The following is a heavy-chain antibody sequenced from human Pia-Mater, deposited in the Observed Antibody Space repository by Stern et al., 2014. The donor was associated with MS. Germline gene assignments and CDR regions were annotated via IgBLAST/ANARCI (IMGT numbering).Heavy chain of an antibody. Sequence: EVQLLESGGGWVQPGGSLRLSCVASGFTFSTYWMTWVRQAPGTGPEWVAKINQDGSGKYHVDSVRGRFSISRDNANKTLYLQLNNLRVEDTARYYCVKDISGWFAYWGQGTLVTVSS. CDR2: INQDGSGK. CDR1: GFTFSTYW. D-gene: IGHD6-19*01. V-gene: IGHV3-7*04. CDR3: VKDISGWFAY. J-gene: IGHJ5*01.